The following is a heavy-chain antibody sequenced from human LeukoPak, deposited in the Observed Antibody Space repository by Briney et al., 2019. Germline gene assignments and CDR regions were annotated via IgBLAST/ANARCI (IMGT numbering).Heavy chain of an antibody. V-gene: IGHV3-7*01. CDR3: ARGGGDYEHFDY. J-gene: IGHJ4*02. CDR1: GFTFSSYW. D-gene: IGHD2-21*02. CDR2: IKQDGSEK. Sequence: GGYLRLSCAASGFTFSSYWMSWVRQAPGKGLEWVANIKQDGSEKYYVDSVKGRFTISRDDAKNSLYLQMNSLRAEDTAVYYCARGGGDYEHFDYWGQGTLVTVSS.